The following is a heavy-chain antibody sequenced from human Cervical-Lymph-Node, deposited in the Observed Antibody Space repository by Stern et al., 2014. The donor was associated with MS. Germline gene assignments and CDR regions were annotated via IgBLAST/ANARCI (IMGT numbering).Heavy chain of an antibody. CDR2: IYLGDSEP. V-gene: IGHV5-51*03. J-gene: IGHJ2*01. CDR3: ARLPDSGGWYGIWYFDL. CDR1: GYSFTRDW. Sequence: EVQLVESGAEVKKPGESLKISCKGSGYSFTRDWIGWVRQTPGKGLEWMGIIYLGDSEPRYSPSFQGQVTISADKSISTAYLQWSSLKASDTAMYYCARLPDSGGWYGIWYFDLWGRGTLVTVSS. D-gene: IGHD6-19*01.